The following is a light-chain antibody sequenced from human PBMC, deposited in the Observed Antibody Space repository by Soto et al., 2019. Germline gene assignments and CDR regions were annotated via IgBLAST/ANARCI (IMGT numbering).Light chain of an antibody. CDR2: GAS. CDR3: QQYGSSPLT. V-gene: IGKV3-20*01. CDR1: QSVSSSY. Sequence: EIGLTQSPGTLSLSPGERATLSCRASQSVSSSYLAWYQQKPGQAPRLLIYGASSRATGIPDRFSGSGSGTDFTLTISRLEPEDLAVYYCQQYGSSPLTFGGGTKVEIK. J-gene: IGKJ4*01.